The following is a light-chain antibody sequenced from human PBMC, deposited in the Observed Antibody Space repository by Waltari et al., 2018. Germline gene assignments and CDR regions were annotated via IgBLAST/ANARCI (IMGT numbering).Light chain of an antibody. V-gene: IGLV4-69*01. CDR2: VNSDGSH. J-gene: IGLJ3*02. CDR3: ETGGHGTWV. CDR1: RWHSSNV. Sequence: QLVVTQSPSASAPLGASVKLTCTLSRWHSSNVLPWPPQRPGKGPRYWMKVNSDGSHSKGDEIPDRFSGSSSGAERYLTISSLQSDDEADYYCETGGHGTWVFGGGTKLTVL.